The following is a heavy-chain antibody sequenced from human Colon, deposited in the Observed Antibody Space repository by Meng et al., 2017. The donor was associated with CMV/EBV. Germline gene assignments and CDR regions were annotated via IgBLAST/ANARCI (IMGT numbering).Heavy chain of an antibody. CDR2: IWYDGSNK. Sequence: GESLKISCVASGFTFTFYSLNWVRQAPGKGLEWVAVIWYDGSNKYYADSVKGRFTISRDNSKNTLYLQMKSLRAEDTAVYYCAKDHAIFGVVALYYYGMDVWGQGTTVTVSS. D-gene: IGHD3-3*01. V-gene: IGHV3-33*06. CDR3: AKDHAIFGVVALYYYGMDV. CDR1: GFTFTFYS. J-gene: IGHJ6*02.